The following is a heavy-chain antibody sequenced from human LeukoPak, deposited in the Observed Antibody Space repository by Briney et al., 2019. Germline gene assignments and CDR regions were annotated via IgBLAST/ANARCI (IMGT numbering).Heavy chain of an antibody. CDR3: AKLGYSGYDDAFDI. V-gene: IGHV3-30*02. J-gene: IGHJ3*02. CDR1: GFTFSSDG. CDR2: IVDVVSNK. D-gene: IGHD5-12*01. Sequence: GGSVRLACAAAGFTFSSDGMRWVRQAPGEGLELVAFIVDVVSNKYYADCGNGRFTISRDYSKNTLYLPMNSLRAEDTAVYYCAKLGYSGYDDAFDIWGQGTMVTVSS.